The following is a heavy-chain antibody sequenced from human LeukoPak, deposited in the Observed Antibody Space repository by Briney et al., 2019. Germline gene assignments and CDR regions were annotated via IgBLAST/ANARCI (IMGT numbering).Heavy chain of an antibody. V-gene: IGHV3-23*01. CDR2: ISGSGGST. CDR3: AKEFDYGDSYGSFDY. CDR1: GFTFTSYA. J-gene: IGHJ4*02. Sequence: PGRSLRLSCAASGFTFTSYAMSWVRQAPGKGLEWVSAISGSGGSTYYADSVKGRFTISRENSKNTLYLQMDSLRAEDTAVYYCAKEFDYGDSYGSFDYWGQGTLVTVSS. D-gene: IGHD4-17*01.